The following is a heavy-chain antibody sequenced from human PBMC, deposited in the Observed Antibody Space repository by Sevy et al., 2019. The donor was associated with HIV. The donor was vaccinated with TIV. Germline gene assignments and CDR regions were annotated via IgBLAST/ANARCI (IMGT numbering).Heavy chain of an antibody. J-gene: IGHJ4*02. CDR3: TRGAIRGAVGPYYFDY. CDR1: GDTVSSNTAA. CDR2: TYYRSKWYN. Sequence: SQTLSLTCAISGDTVSSNTAAWNWIRQSPSRGLEWLGRTYYRSKWYNDYAPTIKTRMIIKPDTSKNQFSLQVNSVTPDDTAIYYCTRGAIRGAVGPYYFDYWGQGDLVTVSS. D-gene: IGHD6-13*01. V-gene: IGHV6-1*01.